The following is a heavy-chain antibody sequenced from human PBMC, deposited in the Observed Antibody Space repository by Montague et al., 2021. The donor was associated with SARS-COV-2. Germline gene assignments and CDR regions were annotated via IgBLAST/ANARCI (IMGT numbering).Heavy chain of an antibody. CDR3: ARYGSYFEH. Sequence: SETLSPTRTVSGGSIRSYYWSWIRQNPGKGLEWIGYIYYDGSTNYNPSLKSRVTMSVDSSKNQFSLRLSSVTAADTAVYYCARYGSYFEHWGQGTLVTVPS. CDR2: IYYDGST. J-gene: IGHJ4*02. CDR1: GGSIRSYY. V-gene: IGHV4-59*03. D-gene: IGHD1-26*01.